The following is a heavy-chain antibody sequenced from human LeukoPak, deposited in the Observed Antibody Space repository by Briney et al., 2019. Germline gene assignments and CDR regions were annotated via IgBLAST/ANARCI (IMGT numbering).Heavy chain of an antibody. J-gene: IGHJ4*02. V-gene: IGHV3-53*04. CDR3: AREGYDSSGYLGY. Sequence: GGSLRLSCAASGFTVTSTYISWVRQAPGKGLEWVSVFYSGGSTYYADSVKGRFTISRHNSKNTLYLQMNSLRAEDTAVYYCAREGYDSSGYLGYWGQGTLVTVSS. D-gene: IGHD3-22*01. CDR2: FYSGGST. CDR1: GFTVTSTY.